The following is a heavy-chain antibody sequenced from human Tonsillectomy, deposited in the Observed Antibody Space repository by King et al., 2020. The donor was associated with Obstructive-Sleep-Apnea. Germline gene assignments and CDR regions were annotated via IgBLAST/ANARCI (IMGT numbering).Heavy chain of an antibody. D-gene: IGHD6-13*01. CDR2: INPGSGST. CDR1: GYTFTSYY. J-gene: IGHJ6*02. CDR3: ARDPLSIAGAFYYGMDV. Sequence: VQLVESGAEVKKPGASVKVSCKASGYTFTSYYMHWVRQAPGQGLEWMGIINPGSGSTTYAQKFQGRVTMTRDTSTSTVYMELRSLSSEDTAVYYCARDPLSIAGAFYYGMDVWGQGTTVSVSS. V-gene: IGHV1-46*01.